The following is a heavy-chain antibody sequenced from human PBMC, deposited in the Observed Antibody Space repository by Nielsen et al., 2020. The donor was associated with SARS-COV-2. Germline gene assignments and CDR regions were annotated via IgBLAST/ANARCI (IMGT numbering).Heavy chain of an antibody. V-gene: IGHV4-59*08. D-gene: IGHD3-22*01. J-gene: IGHJ4*02. CDR2: IYYSGST. CDR3: ATPGYYDSSGYSFDY. CDR1: GGSISSYY. Sequence: SETLSLTCTVSGGSISSYYWSWIRQPPGKGLEWIGYIYYSGSTNYNPSLKSRVTISVDTSKSQFSLKLSSVTAADTAVYYCATPGYYDSSGYSFDYWGQGTLVTVSS.